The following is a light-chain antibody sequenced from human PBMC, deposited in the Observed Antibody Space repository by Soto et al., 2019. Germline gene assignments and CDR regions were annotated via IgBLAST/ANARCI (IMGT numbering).Light chain of an antibody. V-gene: IGKV1-33*01. CDR2: DIS. J-gene: IGKJ2*01. CDR3: QQYENLPYT. CDR1: QVISNY. Sequence: DIQMTQSASSLSASVGDRVTITCQASQVISNYLNWYQQKPGKAPKLLIYDISTLEIGVPSRFSGSGSGTDFTFTITGLLPEDIATYYCQQYENLPYTFGQGTKLEI.